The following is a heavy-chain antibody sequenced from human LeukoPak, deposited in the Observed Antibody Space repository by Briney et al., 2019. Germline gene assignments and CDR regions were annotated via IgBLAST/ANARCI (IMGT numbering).Heavy chain of an antibody. J-gene: IGHJ5*02. CDR1: GVSVSINF. CDR3: TRDPLAVAINTYA. D-gene: IGHD6-13*01. Sequence: PGGSLRLSCAASGVSVSINFMIWVRQAPGKGLEWVSLIYSGGETSYADSVKGRFSISRDNSKNTLYLQMNSLRVEDTAVYYCTRDPLAVAINTYAWGQGTLVTVSS. CDR2: IYSGGET. V-gene: IGHV3-66*01.